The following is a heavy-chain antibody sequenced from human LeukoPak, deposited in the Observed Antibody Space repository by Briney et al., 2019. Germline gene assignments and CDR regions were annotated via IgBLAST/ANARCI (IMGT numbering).Heavy chain of an antibody. J-gene: IGHJ4*02. V-gene: IGHV4-34*01. CDR2: INHSGST. D-gene: IGHD3-3*01. Sequence: NPSETLSLTCAVYGGSFSGYYWSWIRQPPGKGLEWIGEINHSGSTNYNPSLKSRVTISVDTSKNQFSLKLSSVTAADTAVYYCARGRRYFGVVIIRSGHGLDYWGQGTLVTVSS. CDR3: ARGRRYFGVVIIRSGHGLDY. CDR1: GGSFSGYY.